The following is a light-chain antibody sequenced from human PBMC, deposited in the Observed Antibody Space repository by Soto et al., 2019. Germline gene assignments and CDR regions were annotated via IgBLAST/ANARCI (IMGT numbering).Light chain of an antibody. CDR1: QTISNN. V-gene: IGKV3-15*01. CDR2: AAS. CDR3: QQYDTLPQT. Sequence: MTQSPSTLSVSPGERATLSCRASQTISNNFAWYQLKAGKAPKLVIYAASTRPSGVPARFSGSGSGTEFTLTISSLQSEDFAKYHCQQYDTLPQTFGEGTKVEIK. J-gene: IGKJ1*01.